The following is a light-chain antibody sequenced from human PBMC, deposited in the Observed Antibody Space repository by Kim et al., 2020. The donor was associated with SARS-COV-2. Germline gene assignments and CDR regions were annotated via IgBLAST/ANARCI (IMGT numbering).Light chain of an antibody. Sequence: ASVGDRVTRSCQASQDIKKSLNLFQQKPWKAPKLLIYDTSNLEVGVPLMFSGSGSGTHFTLTISGLQPEDVATYYCQQSDNLPLTFGPGTKVDIK. J-gene: IGKJ3*01. CDR2: DTS. CDR1: QDIKKS. CDR3: QQSDNLPLT. V-gene: IGKV1-33*01.